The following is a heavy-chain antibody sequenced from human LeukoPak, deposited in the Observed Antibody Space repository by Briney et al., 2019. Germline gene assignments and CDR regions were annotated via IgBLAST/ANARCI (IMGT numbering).Heavy chain of an antibody. D-gene: IGHD4-17*01. CDR1: GGSFSGYY. J-gene: IGHJ4*02. V-gene: IGHV4-34*01. CDR2: INHSGST. Sequence: SETLSLTRVVYGGSFSGYYWSWIRQPPRKGLEWIGEINHSGSTKYNPSLKSRVTRSVDTSKYQFSLTLSSVTAADTAVYYCARVAPTDYGDYFDYWGQGTLVTVSS. CDR3: ARVAPTDYGDYFDY.